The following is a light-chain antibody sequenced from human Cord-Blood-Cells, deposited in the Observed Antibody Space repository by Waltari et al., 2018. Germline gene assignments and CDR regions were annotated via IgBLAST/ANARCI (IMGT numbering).Light chain of an antibody. CDR1: SSDVGGYNY. CDR2: DVS. Sequence: QSALTQPASVSGSPGQSITISCTGTSSDVGGYNYVSWYQQRPGKAPKLRMYDVSKRPSGVSYRFSGSKSGNAASLPISGLQAEDEANYYCSSYTSSSTPYVFGTGTKVTVL. CDR3: SSYTSSSTPYV. J-gene: IGLJ1*01. V-gene: IGLV2-14*01.